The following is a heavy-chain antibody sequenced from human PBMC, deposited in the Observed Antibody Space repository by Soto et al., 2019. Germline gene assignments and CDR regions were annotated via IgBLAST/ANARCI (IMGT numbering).Heavy chain of an antibody. CDR3: ARVTTLAFDY. Sequence: EVQLVESGGGLVQPGGSLRLSCAAPGLTVSTNYMSWVRQAPGKGLEWVSIMYSDGRTYHADSVKGRFTISRDNSKNMLYLQMNGRRAEDTAVYYCARVTTLAFDYWGQGTLVTFSS. J-gene: IGHJ4*02. V-gene: IGHV3-66*01. CDR2: MYSDGRT. CDR1: GLTVSTNY. D-gene: IGHD3-22*01.